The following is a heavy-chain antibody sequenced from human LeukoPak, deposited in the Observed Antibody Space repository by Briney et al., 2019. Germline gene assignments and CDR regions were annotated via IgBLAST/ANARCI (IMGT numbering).Heavy chain of an antibody. Sequence: RLSCEASGVSFNDDYLSWTRNAQGKRPEWLAYVSGSGRAMFYADSVKGRFTISTDNAENSLYLQMNSLRTEDTAVYYCARDHRWGFDYWGRGTLVTVSS. CDR3: ARDHRWGFDY. J-gene: IGHJ4*02. V-gene: IGHV3-11*04. CDR2: VSGSGRAM. CDR1: GVSFNDDY. D-gene: IGHD7-27*01.